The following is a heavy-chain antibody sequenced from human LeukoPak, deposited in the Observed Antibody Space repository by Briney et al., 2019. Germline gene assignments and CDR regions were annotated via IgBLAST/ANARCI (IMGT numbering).Heavy chain of an antibody. Sequence: ASVKVSCKASGYTFTSYDINWVRQATGQGLEWMGWMNPNSGNTGYAQKFQGRVTITADKSTSTAYMELSSLRSEDTAVYYCARDRGGIAAAGSPFDYWGQGTLVTVSS. CDR1: GYTFTSYD. J-gene: IGHJ4*02. D-gene: IGHD6-13*01. V-gene: IGHV1-8*01. CDR3: ARDRGGIAAAGSPFDY. CDR2: MNPNSGNT.